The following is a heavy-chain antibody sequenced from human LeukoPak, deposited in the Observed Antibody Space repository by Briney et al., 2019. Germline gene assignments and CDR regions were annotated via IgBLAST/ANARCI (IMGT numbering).Heavy chain of an antibody. V-gene: IGHV4-59*02. D-gene: IGHD3-22*01. Sequence: SETLSLTCVVSGGSVSGYYWGWLRQPPGRGLEWIGYVYYSGSTNYNPSFKSRITISVDTSRNQFSLQLSSVTAADTAVYYCARTSNYYDSSGYYYPKYYYYYGMDVWGQGTTVTVSS. CDR3: ARTSNYYDSSGYYYPKYYYYYGMDV. CDR2: VYYSGST. CDR1: GGSVSGYY. J-gene: IGHJ6*02.